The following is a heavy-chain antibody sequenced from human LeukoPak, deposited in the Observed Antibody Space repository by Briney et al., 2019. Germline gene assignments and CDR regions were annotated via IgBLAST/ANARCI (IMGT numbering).Heavy chain of an antibody. J-gene: IGHJ1*01. CDR1: GFTFSGYG. CDR3: AKGGVTSWFAAEYFQH. V-gene: IGHV3-30*18. CDR2: ISYDGSNK. D-gene: IGHD3-10*01. Sequence: PGGSLRLSCAASGFTFSGYGMHWVRQAPGKGLEWVAVISYDGSNKYYADSVKGRFTISRDNSKNTLYLQMHRLRAEDTAVYYCAKGGVTSWFAAEYFQHWVHGTLVTVSS.